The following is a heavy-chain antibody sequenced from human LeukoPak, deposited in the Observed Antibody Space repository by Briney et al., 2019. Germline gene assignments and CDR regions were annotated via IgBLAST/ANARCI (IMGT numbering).Heavy chain of an antibody. CDR3: AKDHGGDDAFDI. CDR1: RFTFSTYG. V-gene: IGHV3-23*01. Sequence: GGSLRLSCAASRFTFSTYGMSWVRQAPGKGLEWVSSISGSGGSTNYADSVKGRFTISRDNAKNSLYLQMNSLRAEDTAVYYCAKDHGGDDAFDIWGQGTMVTVSS. CDR2: ISGSGGST. J-gene: IGHJ3*02. D-gene: IGHD2-21*01.